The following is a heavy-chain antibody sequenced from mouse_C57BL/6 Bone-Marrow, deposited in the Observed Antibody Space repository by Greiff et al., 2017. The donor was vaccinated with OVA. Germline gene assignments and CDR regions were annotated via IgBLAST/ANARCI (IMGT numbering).Heavy chain of an antibody. D-gene: IGHD2-4*01. Sequence: VQLQQSGPELVKPGASVKMSCKASGYTFTDYNMHWVKQSHGKSLEWIGYINPNNGGTSYNQKFKGKATLTVNKSSSTAYMELRSLTSEDSAVYYCAPIYYDYGRYYAMDYWGQGTSVTVSS. J-gene: IGHJ4*01. CDR3: APIYYDYGRYYAMDY. V-gene: IGHV1-22*01. CDR2: INPNNGGT. CDR1: GYTFTDYN.